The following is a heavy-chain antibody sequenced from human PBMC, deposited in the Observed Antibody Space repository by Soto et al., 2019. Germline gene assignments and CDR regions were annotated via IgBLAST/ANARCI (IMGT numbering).Heavy chain of an antibody. D-gene: IGHD3-10*01. Sequence: GGSLRLSCAASGFTFSSFGMNWVRQAPGKGLEWVSYISTSGGTIYHADSVKGRFTISRDNVQNSLYLQMSNLRAEDTAVYYCARDIGHYYSKLDYWGHGTLVTVS. CDR2: ISTSGGTI. CDR1: GFTFSSFG. V-gene: IGHV3-48*01. CDR3: ARDIGHYYSKLDY. J-gene: IGHJ4*01.